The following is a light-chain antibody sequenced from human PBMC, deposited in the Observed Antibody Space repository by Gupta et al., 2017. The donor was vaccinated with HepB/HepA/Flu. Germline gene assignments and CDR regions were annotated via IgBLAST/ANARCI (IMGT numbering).Light chain of an antibody. CDR3: NSFTTSNTHV. CDR1: TSDILYYHY. V-gene: IGLV2-14*03. CDR2: DIN. Sequence: QSALTQPASVSGSPGQSVTISCTGTTSDILYYHYVSCYQQHPGKAPKLLIYDINHRPSGVSNRFSGFKSGTTASLNISGLQAEDEAYYYCNSFTTSNTHVFGTGTKVTVL. J-gene: IGLJ1*01.